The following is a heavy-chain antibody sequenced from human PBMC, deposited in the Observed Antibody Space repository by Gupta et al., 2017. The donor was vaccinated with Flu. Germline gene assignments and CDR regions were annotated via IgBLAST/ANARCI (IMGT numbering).Heavy chain of an antibody. CDR3: ARGVGRAPGYYYYYGMDV. Sequence: QVQLVESGGGVVQPGRSLRLSCAASGFTFSSYGMTWVRQAPGKGLEWVAVIWYDGSNKYYADSVKGRFTISRDNSKNTLYLQMNSLRAEDTAVYYCARGVGRAPGYYYYYGMDVWGQGTTVTVSS. CDR2: IWYDGSNK. CDR1: GFTFSSYG. J-gene: IGHJ6*02. D-gene: IGHD3-10*01. V-gene: IGHV3-33*01.